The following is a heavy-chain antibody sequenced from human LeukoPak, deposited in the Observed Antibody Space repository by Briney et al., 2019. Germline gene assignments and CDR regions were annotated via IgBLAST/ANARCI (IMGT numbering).Heavy chain of an antibody. D-gene: IGHD2-2*01. J-gene: IGHJ3*02. CDR3: ARDPYCSGTSCSQGFDAFDI. CDR2: IYYSGST. Sequence: SETLSLTCTVSGGSISSYYWSWIRQPPGKGLEWIGYIYYSGSTNYNPSLKSRVTISVDTSKNQFSLKLSSVTAADTAVYYCARDPYCSGTSCSQGFDAFDIWGQGTMVTVSS. V-gene: IGHV4-59*01. CDR1: GGSISSYY.